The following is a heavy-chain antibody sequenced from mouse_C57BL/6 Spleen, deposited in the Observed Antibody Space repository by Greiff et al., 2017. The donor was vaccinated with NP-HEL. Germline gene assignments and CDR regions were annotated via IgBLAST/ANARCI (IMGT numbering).Heavy chain of an antibody. Sequence: QVQLQQPGAELVRPGSSVKLSCKASGYTFTSYWMHWVKQRPIQGLEWIGNIDPSDSETHYNQKFKDKATLTVDKSSSTAYMQLSSLTSEDSAVYYCARGGGSSWYFDVWGTGTTVTVSS. CDR2: IDPSDSET. J-gene: IGHJ1*03. CDR3: ARGGGSSWYFDV. V-gene: IGHV1-52*01. CDR1: GYTFTSYW. D-gene: IGHD1-1*01.